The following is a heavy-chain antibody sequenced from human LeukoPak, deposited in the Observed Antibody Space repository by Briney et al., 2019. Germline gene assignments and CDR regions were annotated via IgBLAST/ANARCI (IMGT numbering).Heavy chain of an antibody. CDR2: IRASSGIT. J-gene: IGHJ6*02. Sequence: GGSLRLSCAASGFSFGDYAMSWVRQAPGKGLEWVSDIRASSGITYYADSVKGRFTISRDNSNNTLYLQINSLRADDTALYFCARDSDFYDSLTFYGMDVWGQGTTVIVSS. D-gene: IGHD3-3*01. CDR3: ARDSDFYDSLTFYGMDV. CDR1: GFSFGDYA. V-gene: IGHV3-23*01.